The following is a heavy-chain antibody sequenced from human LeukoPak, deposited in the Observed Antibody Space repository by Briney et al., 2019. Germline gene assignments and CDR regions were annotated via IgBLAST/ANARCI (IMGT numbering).Heavy chain of an antibody. CDR2: INPNSGGT. D-gene: IGHD6-13*01. V-gene: IGHV1-2*04. CDR3: ARVGGSSSWHDFDY. CDR1: GYTLTELS. Sequence: ASVKVSSKVSGYTLTELSMHWVRQAPGQGLEWMGWINPNSGGTNYAQKFQGWVTMTRDTSISTAYMELSRLRSDDTAVYYCARVGGSSSWHDFDYWGQGTLVTVSS. J-gene: IGHJ4*02.